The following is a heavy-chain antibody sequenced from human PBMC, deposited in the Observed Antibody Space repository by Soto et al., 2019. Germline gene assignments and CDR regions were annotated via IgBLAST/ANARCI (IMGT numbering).Heavy chain of an antibody. CDR1: GGSISGSNW. V-gene: IGHV4-4*02. Sequence: QVQLQESGPGLVKPSGTLSLTCAVSGGSISGSNWWSWVRQPPGKGLEWIAEIYHSGSTNYNPSLXXXVXXSVDRSKSQCSLKLTSVAAAATAVYYCARWGGGSGSYWFGYWGQGTLVTVSS. D-gene: IGHD3-10*01. CDR2: IYHSGST. CDR3: ARWGGGSGSYWFGY. J-gene: IGHJ4*02.